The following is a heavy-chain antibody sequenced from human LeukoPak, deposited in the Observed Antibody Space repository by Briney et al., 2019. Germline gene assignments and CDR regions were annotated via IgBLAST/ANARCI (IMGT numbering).Heavy chain of an antibody. CDR2: ISGSGGDT. V-gene: IGHV3-23*01. Sequence: GGSLRLSCAASGFTFSNFLMTRVRQAPGKGSEWVSAISGSGGDTYYADSVKGRFTISRDNSKNTLYLQMNSLRAEDTAVYYCAKKGATTGDFDYWGQGTLVTVSS. J-gene: IGHJ4*02. CDR1: GFTFSNFL. CDR3: AKKGATTGDFDY. D-gene: IGHD1-26*01.